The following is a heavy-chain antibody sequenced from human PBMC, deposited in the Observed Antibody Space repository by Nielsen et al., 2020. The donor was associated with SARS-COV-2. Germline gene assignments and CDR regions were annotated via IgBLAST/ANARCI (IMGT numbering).Heavy chain of an antibody. D-gene: IGHD2-2*01. CDR1: GFTFSSYW. CDR3: TREPAAIRSDY. J-gene: IGHJ4*02. Sequence: GESLKISCAASGFTFSSYWMHWVRQAPGKGLVWVSRINSDGSSTSYADSVKGRFTISRDNAKNTLYLQMNSLRAEDTAVYYCTREPAAIRSDYWGQGTLVTVSS. CDR2: INSDGSST. V-gene: IGHV3-74*01.